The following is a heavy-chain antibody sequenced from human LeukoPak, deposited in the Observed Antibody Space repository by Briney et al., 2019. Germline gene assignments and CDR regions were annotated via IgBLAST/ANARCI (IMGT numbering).Heavy chain of an antibody. CDR1: GGSISSYY. V-gene: IGHV4-59*01. Sequence: SETLSLTCTVSGGSISSYYWSWIRQPPGKGLEWIGHTYCSGSTNYNPSLKSRVTISVDTSKNQFSLKLSSVTAADTAVYYCARAPGGCYSSSCLDYWGQGTLVTVSS. J-gene: IGHJ4*02. CDR3: ARAPGGCYSSSCLDY. D-gene: IGHD6-13*01. CDR2: TYCSGST.